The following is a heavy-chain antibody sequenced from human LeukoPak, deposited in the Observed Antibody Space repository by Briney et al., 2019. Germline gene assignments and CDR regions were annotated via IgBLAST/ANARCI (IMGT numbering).Heavy chain of an antibody. J-gene: IGHJ4*02. CDR3: ARDPHRLHRKGHHDY. Sequence: ASVTVSCKASGYTFTSYGISWVRQAPGQGLEWMGWISAYNGNTNYAQKLQGRVTMTTDTSTSTAYMELRSLRSDDTAVYYCARDPHRLHRKGHHDYGGQGTLVTVSA. CDR2: ISAYNGNT. D-gene: IGHD4-11*01. V-gene: IGHV1-18*01. CDR1: GYTFTSYG.